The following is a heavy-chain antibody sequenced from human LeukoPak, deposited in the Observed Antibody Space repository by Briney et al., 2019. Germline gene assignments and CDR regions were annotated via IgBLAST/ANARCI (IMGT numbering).Heavy chain of an antibody. D-gene: IGHD3-16*02. CDR1: GGSFSGYY. Sequence: SETLSLTCAVCGGSFSGYYWSWIRQPPGKGLEWIGEINHSGSTNYNPPLKSRVTISVDTSKNQFSLKLSSVTAADTAVYYCARESYDYVWGSYRHMCRQFDPWGQGTLVTVSS. J-gene: IGHJ5*02. V-gene: IGHV4-34*01. CDR2: INHSGST. CDR3: ARESYDYVWGSYRHMCRQFDP.